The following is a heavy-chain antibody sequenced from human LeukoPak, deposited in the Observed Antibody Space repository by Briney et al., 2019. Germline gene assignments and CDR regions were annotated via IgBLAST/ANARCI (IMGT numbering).Heavy chain of an antibody. CDR3: AREEDWAAATAAFDY. J-gene: IGHJ4*02. CDR2: INTNTGNP. D-gene: IGHD6-13*01. V-gene: IGHV7-4-1*02. Sequence: ASVKVSCKASGYTFTNYAINWVRQAPGQGLEWMGWINTNTGNPTYAQGFTGRFVFSSDTSVTTAYLQISALKVDDTAVYYCAREEDWAAATAAFDYWGQGTLVTVSS. CDR1: GYTFTNYA.